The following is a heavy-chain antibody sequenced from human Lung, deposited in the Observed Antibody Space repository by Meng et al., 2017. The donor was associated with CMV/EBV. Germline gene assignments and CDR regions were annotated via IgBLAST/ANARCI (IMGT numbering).Heavy chain of an antibody. Sequence: VPLVQSGAELKRPGASVNISCQASGYSFSGFYLNWARQAPGHGLEWLGRVNPISDDTHLAQKFEGRITVTRGATINTAFMELTRLRPDDTAVYYCAKSSDNGWSSWGPGTLVTVSS. V-gene: IGHV1-2*06. J-gene: IGHJ5*01. CDR2: VNPISDDT. CDR1: GYSFSGFY. D-gene: IGHD6-19*01. CDR3: AKSSDNGWSS.